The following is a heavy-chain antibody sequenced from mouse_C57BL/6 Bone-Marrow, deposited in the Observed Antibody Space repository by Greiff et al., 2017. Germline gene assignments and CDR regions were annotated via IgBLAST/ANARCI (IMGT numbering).Heavy chain of an antibody. CDR1: GYTFTDYE. V-gene: IGHV1-15*01. J-gene: IGHJ4*01. Sequence: QVQLQQSGAELVRPGASVTLSCKASGYTFTDYEMHWVKQTPVHGLEWIGAIDPETGGTAYNQKFKGKAILTADKSSSTAYMELRSLTSEDSAVYYCTAHSNSYCAMGYWGQSASVTVAS. D-gene: IGHD2-5*01. CDR3: TAHSNSYCAMGY. CDR2: IDPETGGT.